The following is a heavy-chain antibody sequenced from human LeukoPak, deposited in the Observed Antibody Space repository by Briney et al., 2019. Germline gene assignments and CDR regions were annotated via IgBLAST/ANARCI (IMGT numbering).Heavy chain of an antibody. CDR3: ARTPTVRGATRGYLDQ. D-gene: IGHD3-10*01. Sequence: GRSLRLSCAASGFTLRTYGMHWVRQAPGKGLEWVAGIWYDGSNQYYPPAVKGRFTISRDNAQNSVFLQMNSLRAEDTAVYYCARTPTVRGATRGYLDQWGQGTLATVSS. CDR2: IWYDGSNQ. CDR1: GFTLRTYG. J-gene: IGHJ4*02. V-gene: IGHV3-33*01.